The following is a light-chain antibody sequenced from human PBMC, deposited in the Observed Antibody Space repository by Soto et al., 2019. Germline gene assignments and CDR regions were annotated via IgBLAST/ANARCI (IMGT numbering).Light chain of an antibody. CDR2: DAS. CDR3: QQLNGYLALT. V-gene: IGKV1-9*01. J-gene: IGKJ4*01. CDR1: QGISTY. Sequence: DIQLPQSPSLLSASVGDRVTITCRASQGISTYLAWYQQKPGKAPKLLIYDASTLERGVPSRFSGSGSGTEFTLTISSLQPEDFATYYCQQLNGYLALTFGGGTTVEIK.